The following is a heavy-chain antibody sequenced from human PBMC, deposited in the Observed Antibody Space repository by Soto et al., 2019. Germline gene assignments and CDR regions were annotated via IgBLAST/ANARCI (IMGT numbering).Heavy chain of an antibody. CDR3: TRGTLIEVFDY. D-gene: IGHD2-21*01. Sequence: SETLSLTCTVSGGSISTFYWSWIRQPPGKGLEWIGYIHYSGGTRYSPSLKSRVTISVDTSKSQFSLKLSSVTAADTAVYYCTRGTLIEVFDYWGQGTLVTVSS. CDR2: IHYSGGT. J-gene: IGHJ4*02. CDR1: GGSISTFY. V-gene: IGHV4-59*08.